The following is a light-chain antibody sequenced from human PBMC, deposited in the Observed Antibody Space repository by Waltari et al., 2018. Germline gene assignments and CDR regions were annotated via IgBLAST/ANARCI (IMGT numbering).Light chain of an antibody. Sequence: QSALTQPPSASGSPGQSVTISCTGTSSDVGAYNYVSWYQQFPGKAPKLIISEVTKRASGVPDRFSGSKSGNTASLTVSGLQPEDDADYYCSSHAGTNHHFLFGPGTKVIVL. V-gene: IGLV2-8*01. CDR1: SSDVGAYNY. J-gene: IGLJ1*01. CDR2: EVT. CDR3: SSHAGTNHHFL.